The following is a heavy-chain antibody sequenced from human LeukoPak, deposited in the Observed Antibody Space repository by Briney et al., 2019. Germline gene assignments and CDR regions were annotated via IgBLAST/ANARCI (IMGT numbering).Heavy chain of an antibody. D-gene: IGHD4-11*01. V-gene: IGHV4-61*08. Sequence: SETLSLTCTVSGGSISSGDYFWSWFRQPPGKGLEWIGYIQNSATTNYNPSLESRVTISVDSSKDQFSLRVSSVTSADTAVYYCATDYSNFYGMDVWGQGTTVTVSS. J-gene: IGHJ6*02. CDR2: IQNSATT. CDR3: ATDYSNFYGMDV. CDR1: GGSISSGDYF.